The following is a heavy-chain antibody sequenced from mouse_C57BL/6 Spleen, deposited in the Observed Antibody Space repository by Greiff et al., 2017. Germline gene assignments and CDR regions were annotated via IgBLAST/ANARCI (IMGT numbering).Heavy chain of an antibody. J-gene: IGHJ1*03. D-gene: IGHD2-12*01. Sequence: EVKVVESGGGLVKPGGSLKFSCAASGFTFSDYGMHWVRQAPEKGLEWVAYISSGSSTIYYADTVKGRFTISRDNAKNTLFLQMTSLRSEDTAMYYCESYTNDENWYFDVWGKGTTLTVSS. CDR3: ESYTNDENWYFDV. CDR1: GFTFSDYG. CDR2: ISSGSSTI. V-gene: IGHV5-17*01.